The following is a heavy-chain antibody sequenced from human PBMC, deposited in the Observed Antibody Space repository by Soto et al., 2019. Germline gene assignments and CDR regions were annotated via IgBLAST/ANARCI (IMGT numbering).Heavy chain of an antibody. Sequence: GGSLRLSCAASGFTSSDYYMSWIRQAPGKGLEWVSYISSSGSTIYYADSVKGRFTISRDNAKNSLYLQMNSLRAEDTAVYYCASSCRFGELLGVRYYYSGMDVWGQGTTVTVSS. V-gene: IGHV3-11*01. J-gene: IGHJ6*02. D-gene: IGHD3-10*01. CDR2: ISSSGSTI. CDR1: GFTSSDYY. CDR3: ASSCRFGELLGVRYYYSGMDV.